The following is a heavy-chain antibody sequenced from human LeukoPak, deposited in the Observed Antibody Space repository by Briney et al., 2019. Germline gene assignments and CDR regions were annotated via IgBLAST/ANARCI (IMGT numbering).Heavy chain of an antibody. D-gene: IGHD2-8*01. Sequence: ASVKVSCKASGGTFSSYAISWVRQAPGQGLEWMGGIIPIFGTANYAQKFQGRVTITADESTSAAYMGLSNLRSEDTAVYYCATSVWPPYYYYYYMDVWGKGTTVTVSS. V-gene: IGHV1-69*13. J-gene: IGHJ6*03. CDR1: GGTFSSYA. CDR2: IIPIFGTA. CDR3: ATSVWPPYYYYYYMDV.